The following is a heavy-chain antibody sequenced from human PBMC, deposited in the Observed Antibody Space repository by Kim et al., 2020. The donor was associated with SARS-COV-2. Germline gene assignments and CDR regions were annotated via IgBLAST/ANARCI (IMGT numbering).Heavy chain of an antibody. CDR1: GFTVSNTA. CDR2: LSASGGIT. Sequence: GGSLRLSCAASGFTVSNTAMTWVRQAPGKGLDWVSALSASGGITFYTDSVKGRFTISPDNSKNTLFLQMRSLSAEDTAVYYCVRQCGDSLG. V-gene: IGHV3-23*01. CDR3: VRQCGDS. J-gene: IGHJ5*01.